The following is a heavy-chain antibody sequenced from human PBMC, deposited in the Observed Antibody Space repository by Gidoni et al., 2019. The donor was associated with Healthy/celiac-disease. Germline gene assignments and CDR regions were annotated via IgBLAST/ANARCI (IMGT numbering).Heavy chain of an antibody. CDR3: ARGEVDTAMVMLGLSDYYGMDV. CDR2: ISSSSSTI. Sequence: EVQLVESGGGLVQPGGSLRLSCAASGFTFSSYSMTWVRQAPGKGLEWGSYISSSSSTIYYADSVKGRFTISRDNAKNSLYLQMNSLRAEDTAVYYCARGEVDTAMVMLGLSDYYGMDVWGQGTTVTVSS. J-gene: IGHJ6*02. D-gene: IGHD5-18*01. V-gene: IGHV3-48*01. CDR1: GFTFSSYS.